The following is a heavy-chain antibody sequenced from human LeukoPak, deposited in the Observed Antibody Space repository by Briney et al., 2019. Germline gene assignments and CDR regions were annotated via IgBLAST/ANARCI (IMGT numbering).Heavy chain of an antibody. CDR3: ARHSRLEWLLSSQYYYYYMDV. V-gene: IGHV4-38-2*01. CDR2: IYHSGST. J-gene: IGHJ6*03. D-gene: IGHD3-3*01. CDR1: GFTFDDYG. Sequence: PGGSLRLSCAASGFTFDDYGMSWIRQPPGKGLEWIGSIYHSGSTYYNPSLKSRVTISVDTSKNQFSLKLSSVTAADTAVYYCARHSRLEWLLSSQYYYYYMDVWGKGTTVTASS.